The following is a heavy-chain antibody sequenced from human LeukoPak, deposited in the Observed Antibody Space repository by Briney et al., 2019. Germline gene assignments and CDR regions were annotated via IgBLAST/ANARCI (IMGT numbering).Heavy chain of an antibody. J-gene: IGHJ6*03. CDR1: GFTFSSYW. V-gene: IGHV3-7*01. Sequence: GGSLRLSCAASGFTFSSYWMSWVRQAPGKGLEWVANIKQDGSEKYYVDSVKGRFTISRDNAKNSLYLQMNSLRGEDTAVYYCARDWGLTYYYFYYYMDVWGKGATVTVSS. CDR2: IKQDGSEK. D-gene: IGHD3-10*01. CDR3: ARDWGLTYYYFYYYMDV.